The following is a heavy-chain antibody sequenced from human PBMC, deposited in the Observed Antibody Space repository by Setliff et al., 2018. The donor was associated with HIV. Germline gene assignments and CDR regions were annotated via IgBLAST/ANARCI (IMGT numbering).Heavy chain of an antibody. D-gene: IGHD6-19*01. Sequence: PGGSLRLSCEASGFTFSSYSMNWVRQAPGKGLEWVSSISSSSSYIYYADSVKGRFTISRDNAKNSLYLQMNSLRAEDTAVYYCARGVRDNSGWSSYYFDYWGQGTLVTSPQ. CDR1: GFTFSSYS. V-gene: IGHV3-21*01. CDR2: ISSSSSYI. CDR3: ARGVRDNSGWSSYYFDY. J-gene: IGHJ4*02.